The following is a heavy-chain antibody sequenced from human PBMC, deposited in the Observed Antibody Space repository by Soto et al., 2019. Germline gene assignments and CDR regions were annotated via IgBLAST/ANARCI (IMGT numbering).Heavy chain of an antibody. CDR1: GFTFSSYS. D-gene: IGHD6-19*01. Sequence: PGGSLRLSWAAAGFTFSSYSVGWVRQAPGKGREWVSAIGGGGGSTYYADSGKGRVTISRDNSKNTLYLQMNSLRAEDTSIYDSARRPGYSTGGADFWGQGALVTVSS. V-gene: IGHV3-23*01. CDR3: ARRPGYSTGGADF. CDR2: IGGGGGST. J-gene: IGHJ4*02.